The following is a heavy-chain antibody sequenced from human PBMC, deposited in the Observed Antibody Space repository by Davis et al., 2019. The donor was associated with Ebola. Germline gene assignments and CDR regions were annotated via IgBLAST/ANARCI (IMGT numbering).Heavy chain of an antibody. CDR1: GFTFSSYG. CDR3: AKEGLKVFDY. Sequence: GESLKISCAASGFTFSSYGISWVRQAPGKGLEWVSAISGTRGSTHYADSVKGRFTISRDNSKNTLILQMNSLRAEDTAIYYCAKEGLKVFDYWGQGTLVTVSS. J-gene: IGHJ4*02. CDR2: ISGTRGST. V-gene: IGHV3-23*01.